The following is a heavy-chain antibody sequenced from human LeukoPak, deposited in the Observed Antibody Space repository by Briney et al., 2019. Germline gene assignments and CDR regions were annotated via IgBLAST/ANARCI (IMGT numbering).Heavy chain of an antibody. CDR3: TVVPAGTFDH. CDR1: GYTFTTYD. CDR2: MNPNSGNT. D-gene: IGHD2-2*01. Sequence: ASVNVSCKASGYTFTTYDIDWVRQVTGQGLEWMGWMNPNSGNTGYSQKFQGRVTITRNTSVSTAYMELSSLRSEDTAVYYCTVVPAGTFDHWGQGTPVTVSP. V-gene: IGHV1-8*01. J-gene: IGHJ4*02.